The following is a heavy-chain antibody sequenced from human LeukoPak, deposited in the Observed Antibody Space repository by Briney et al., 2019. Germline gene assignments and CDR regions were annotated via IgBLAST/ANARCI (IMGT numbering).Heavy chain of an antibody. Sequence: GRXXXXSCAASGFTFSSYAMSWVRQAPGKGLEWVSGISGSGGSTYYADSVKGRFTISRDNSNNTLYLQMNSLRAEDTAVYYCAKDTYYDILTGYQRAYYFDYWGQGTLVTVSS. V-gene: IGHV3-23*01. D-gene: IGHD3-9*01. CDR1: GFTFSSYA. CDR2: ISGSGGST. J-gene: IGHJ4*02. CDR3: AKDTYYDILTGYQRAYYFDY.